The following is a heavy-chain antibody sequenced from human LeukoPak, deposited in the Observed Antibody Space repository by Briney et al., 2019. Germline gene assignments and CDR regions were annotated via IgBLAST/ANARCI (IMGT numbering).Heavy chain of an antibody. J-gene: IGHJ4*02. CDR3: AKEYSSGRIDY. Sequence: GGSLRLSCAASGFTFSSYGMHWVRQAPGKGLEWVAVIGYDGSTEYYADSVKGRFTISRDNSKNTLHLQTNNLRAEDTGVYYCAKEYSSGRIDYWGQGTLVTVSS. CDR2: IGYDGSTE. D-gene: IGHD6-19*01. CDR1: GFTFSSYG. V-gene: IGHV3-30*18.